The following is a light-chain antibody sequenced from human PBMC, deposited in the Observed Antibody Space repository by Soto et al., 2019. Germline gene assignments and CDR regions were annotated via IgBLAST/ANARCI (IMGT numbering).Light chain of an antibody. CDR1: QSISSY. V-gene: IGKV1-39*01. J-gene: IGKJ1*01. CDR2: AAS. Sequence: DIQMTQSPSSLSASVGDRVTITCRASQSISSYLNWYQQKPGKAPKLLIYAASSLQSGVPSRFSGSGSGIDFTLTISSLQPEDFATYYCQQSYSTVWTFGQGTKVDIK. CDR3: QQSYSTVWT.